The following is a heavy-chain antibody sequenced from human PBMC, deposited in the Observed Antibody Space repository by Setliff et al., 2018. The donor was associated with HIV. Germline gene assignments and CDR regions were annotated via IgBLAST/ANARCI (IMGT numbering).Heavy chain of an antibody. V-gene: IGHV4-59*03. D-gene: IGHD5-12*01. J-gene: IGHJ4*02. Sequence: SETLSLTCSVSGASISSYYWSWVRQPPGKGLEWIGYISPTGNTNYNPSLKSRVTISTDTSKNQFSLNVRSVTAADTAVYFCAKSSPSIGYISDHWGQGTLVTVSS. CDR2: ISPTGNT. CDR3: AKSSPSIGYISDH. CDR1: GASISSYY.